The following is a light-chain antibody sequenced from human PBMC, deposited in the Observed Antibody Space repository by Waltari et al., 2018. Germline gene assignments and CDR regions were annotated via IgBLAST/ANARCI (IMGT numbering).Light chain of an antibody. Sequence: QTVVTQEPSLTVAPGGTVTITCALTLGSVSTTSYATWYQQTPGQPPRTLVYKGSSRSSGVPDRFSGSILGNKAALTITGAQADDESNYYCSLYMGSGIWVFGGGTKLTVL. V-gene: IGLV8-61*01. CDR3: SLYMGSGIWV. J-gene: IGLJ3*02. CDR1: LGSVSTTSY. CDR2: KGS.